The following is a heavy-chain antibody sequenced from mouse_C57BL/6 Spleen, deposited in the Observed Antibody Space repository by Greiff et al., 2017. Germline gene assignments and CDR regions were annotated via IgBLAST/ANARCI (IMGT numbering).Heavy chain of an antibody. CDR1: GYAFTNYS. J-gene: IGHJ2*01. V-gene: IGHV1-54*01. Sequence: QVQLQQSGAELVRPGTSVKVSCKASGYAFTNYSIEWVKQRPGQGLEWIGVINPGSGGTNYNEKFKGKATLTADKSSSTAYMQLSSLTSEDSAVXFCARRGFDYWGQGTTLTVSS. CDR3: ARRGFDY. CDR2: INPGSGGT.